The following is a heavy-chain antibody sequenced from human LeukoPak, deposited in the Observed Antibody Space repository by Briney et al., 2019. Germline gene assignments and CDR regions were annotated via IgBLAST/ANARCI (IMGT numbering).Heavy chain of an antibody. V-gene: IGHV3-49*04. CDR2: IRRRAFGETA. D-gene: IGHD6-13*01. J-gene: IGHJ6*02. CDR1: GFTFGDYA. Sequence: GGSLRLSCTASGFTFGDYAVSWVRRAPGMGLEWAGLIRRRAFGETADYAASVKGRFTISRDDSKSIAYLQMNSLKTEDTAVYYCTREGAAAAYGMDVWGQGTTVTVSS. CDR3: TREGAAAAYGMDV.